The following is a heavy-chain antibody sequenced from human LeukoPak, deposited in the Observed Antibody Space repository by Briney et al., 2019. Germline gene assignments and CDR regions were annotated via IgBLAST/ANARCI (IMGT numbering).Heavy chain of an antibody. Sequence: GASVKVSCKASGYTFTSYYMHWVRQAPGQGLEWMGIINPSGGSTSYAQKFQGRVTISTDKSTSTAYMELSSLRSDDTAVYYCARGRSMAVLNYFDYWGQGTLVTVSS. V-gene: IGHV1-46*01. J-gene: IGHJ4*02. CDR3: ARGRSMAVLNYFDY. CDR2: INPSGGST. D-gene: IGHD6-6*01. CDR1: GYTFTSYY.